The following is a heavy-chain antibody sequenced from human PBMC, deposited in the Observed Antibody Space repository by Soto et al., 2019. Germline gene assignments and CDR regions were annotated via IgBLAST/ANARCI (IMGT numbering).Heavy chain of an antibody. CDR2: IYYSGST. CDR3: ARDRWSEERFLMDV. CDR1: GGSISSGGYY. Sequence: PSETLSLTCTVSGGSISSGGYYWSWIRQHPGKGLEWIGYIYYSGSTYYNPSLKSRVTISVDTSKNQFSLKLSSVTAADTAVYYCARDRWSEERFLMDVWGQGTTVTVSS. V-gene: IGHV4-31*03. D-gene: IGHD3-3*01. J-gene: IGHJ6*02.